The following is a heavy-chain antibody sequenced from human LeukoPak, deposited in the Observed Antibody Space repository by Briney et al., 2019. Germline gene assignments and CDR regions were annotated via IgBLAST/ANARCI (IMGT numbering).Heavy chain of an antibody. CDR1: GGSISSYY. CDR2: IYYSGST. J-gene: IGHJ6*03. Sequence: SETLSLTCTVSGGSISSYYWSWIRQPPGKGLEWIGYIYYSGSTNYNPSLKSRVTISVDTSKNQFSLKLSSVTAADTAVYYCARRWFGELLPRTESDYYYYYMDVWGKGTTVTVSS. V-gene: IGHV4-59*08. CDR3: ARRWFGELLPRTESDYYYYYMDV. D-gene: IGHD3-10*01.